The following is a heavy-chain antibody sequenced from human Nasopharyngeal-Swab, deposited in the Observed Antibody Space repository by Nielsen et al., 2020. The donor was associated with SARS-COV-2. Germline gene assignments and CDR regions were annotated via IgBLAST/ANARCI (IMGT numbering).Heavy chain of an antibody. J-gene: IGHJ4*02. V-gene: IGHV3-11*01. CDR1: GFTFSDYY. CDR2: ISSSGSTI. D-gene: IGHD1-26*01. Sequence: GESLKISCAASGFTFSDYYMSWIRQAPGKGLEWVSYISSSGSTIYYADPVKGRFTISRDNAKNSLYLQMNSLRAEDTAVYYCARDQSGSYNFDYWGQGTLVTVSS. CDR3: ARDQSGSYNFDY.